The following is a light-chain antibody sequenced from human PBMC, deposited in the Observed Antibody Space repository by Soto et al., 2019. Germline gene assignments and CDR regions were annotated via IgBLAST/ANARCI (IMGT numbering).Light chain of an antibody. CDR3: QTWGTGGV. CDR2: LNSDGSH. V-gene: IGLV4-69*01. CDR1: SGHSSYA. Sequence: QSALTQSPSASASLGASVKLTCTLSSGHSSYAIAWHQQQPEKGPRYLMKLNSDGSHSKGDGIPDRFSGSSSGAERYLTSSSLQSEDEADYYCQTWGTGGVFGGGTKLTVL. J-gene: IGLJ2*01.